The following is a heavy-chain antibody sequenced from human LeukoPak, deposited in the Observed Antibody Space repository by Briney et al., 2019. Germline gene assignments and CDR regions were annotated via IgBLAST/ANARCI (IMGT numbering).Heavy chain of an antibody. Sequence: SQTLSLTCTVSGDSSRIYYWSWFRHPPPTGQGRVGYSHTSGSPTYNPPLRGRVAISLDTSKNHFSLRLSSAAAADSAVYYCASHSGTWGYLDVWGQGALVTVSS. V-gene: IGHV4-4*09. D-gene: IGHD3-22*01. CDR1: GDSSRIYY. J-gene: IGHJ4*02. CDR3: ASHSGTWGYLDV. CDR2: SHTSGSP.